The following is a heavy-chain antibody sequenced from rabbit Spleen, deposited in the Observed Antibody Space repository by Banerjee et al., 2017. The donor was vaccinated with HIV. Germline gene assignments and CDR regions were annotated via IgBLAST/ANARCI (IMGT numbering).Heavy chain of an antibody. J-gene: IGHJ4*01. CDR3: ARDLVTVIGWNFNL. Sequence: QEQLVESGGGLFQPGGSLALTCKASGFSLNSDYVMCWVRQAPGKGLEWIGCINTSTGTTVYATWAKGRFAISRTSSPSVTLQMTSLTAADTATYFCARDLVTVIGWNFNLWGQGTLVTVS. CDR2: INTSTGTT. CDR1: GFSLNSDYV. V-gene: IGHV1S45*01. D-gene: IGHD5-1*01.